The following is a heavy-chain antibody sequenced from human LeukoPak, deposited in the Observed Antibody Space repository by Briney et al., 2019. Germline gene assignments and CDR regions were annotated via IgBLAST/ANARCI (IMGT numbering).Heavy chain of an antibody. CDR3: AHLVGTTPFDY. V-gene: IGHV3-23*01. CDR1: GLTFNNSV. CDR2: ITSTGNTT. Sequence: QSGGSLRLSCASSGLTFNNSVLTWVRQAPGKGLEWVSTITSTGNTTYYADSVKGRFTISRDNSQNTLFLQMDSLRVEDTGIYYCAHLVGTTPFDYWGQGTLVTVSS. J-gene: IGHJ4*02. D-gene: IGHD1-26*01.